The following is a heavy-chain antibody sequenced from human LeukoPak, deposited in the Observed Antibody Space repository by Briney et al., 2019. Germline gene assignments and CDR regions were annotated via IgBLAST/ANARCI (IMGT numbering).Heavy chain of an antibody. CDR2: MNPKSGNT. V-gene: IGHV1-8*03. CDR1: GYTFTSYD. J-gene: IGHJ6*03. CDR3: ARRAVDNSYYYYMDV. D-gene: IGHD6-19*01. Sequence: ASVKVSCKASGYTFTSYDINWVRQVTGQGLEWMGWMNPKSGNTGYAQKFQGRVTITRDTSISTAYMEVSSLRYEDTAVYYCARRAVDNSYYYYMDVWGKGTTVTISS.